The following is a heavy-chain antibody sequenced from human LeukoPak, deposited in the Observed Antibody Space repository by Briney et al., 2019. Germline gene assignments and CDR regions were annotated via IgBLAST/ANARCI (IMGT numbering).Heavy chain of an antibody. Sequence: GGSLRLSCAASGFTFSSNAISWVRQAPGKGLEWVSVIYSGGSTYYADSVKGRFTISRDNSKNTLYLQMNSLRAEDTAVYYCARSLLSLKYYYDSSGYWTNAFDIWGQGTMVTVSS. CDR3: ARSLLSLKYYYDSSGYWTNAFDI. V-gene: IGHV3-53*01. J-gene: IGHJ3*02. D-gene: IGHD3-22*01. CDR2: IYSGGST. CDR1: GFTFSSNA.